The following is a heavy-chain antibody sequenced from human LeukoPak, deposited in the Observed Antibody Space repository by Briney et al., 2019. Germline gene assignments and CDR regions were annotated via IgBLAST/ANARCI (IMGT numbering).Heavy chain of an antibody. Sequence: GGPLRLSCAASGFTFSSYAMHWVRQAPGKGLEWVAVISYDGSNKYYADSVKGRFTISRDNSKNTLYLQMNSLRAEDTAVYYCARVHSGYDPYYFDYWGQGTLVTVSS. D-gene: IGHD5-12*01. J-gene: IGHJ4*02. V-gene: IGHV3-30-3*01. CDR2: ISYDGSNK. CDR1: GFTFSSYA. CDR3: ARVHSGYDPYYFDY.